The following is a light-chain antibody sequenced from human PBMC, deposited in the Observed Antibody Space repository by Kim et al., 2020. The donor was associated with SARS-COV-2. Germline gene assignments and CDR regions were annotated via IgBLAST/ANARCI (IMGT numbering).Light chain of an antibody. CDR1: ETITTSA. J-gene: IGKJ1*01. V-gene: IGKV3-20*01. CDR3: QQFASSGRT. Sequence: SPGERATLSCRANETITTSALAWYQQKAGQAPRLLIYGTSSRVTGIADRFSGSGSGTDFTLTVSRLEPEDFAVYYCQQFASSGRTFGQGTKVEIK. CDR2: GTS.